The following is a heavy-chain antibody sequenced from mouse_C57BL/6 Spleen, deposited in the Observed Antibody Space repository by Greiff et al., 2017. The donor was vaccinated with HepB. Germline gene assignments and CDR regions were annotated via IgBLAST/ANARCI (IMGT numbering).Heavy chain of an antibody. CDR1: GYAFTNYL. D-gene: IGHD4-1*01. J-gene: IGHJ4*01. V-gene: IGHV1-54*01. Sequence: VQLQQSGAELVRPGTSVKVSCKASGYAFTNYLIEWVKQRPGQGLEWIGVINPGSGGTNYNEKFKGKATLTADKSSSTAYMQLSSLTSEDSAVYFCASWDKYYYAMDDWGQGTSVTVSS. CDR3: ASWDKYYYAMDD. CDR2: INPGSGGT.